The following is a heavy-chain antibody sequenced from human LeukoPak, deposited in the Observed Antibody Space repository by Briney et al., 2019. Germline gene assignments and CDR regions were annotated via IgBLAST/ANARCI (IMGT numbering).Heavy chain of an antibody. V-gene: IGHV1-2*02. J-gene: IGHJ4*02. CDR2: INPNSGGT. CDR1: GYTLTGYY. D-gene: IGHD3-22*01. CDR3: ARGSPPRRNYDSRGYYSYYFDY. Sequence: GASVKVSCKASGYTLTGYYMHWVRQAPGQGLEWMGWINPNSGGTNYAQKFQGRVTMTRDTSISTAYMELSRLRSDDTAVYYCARGSPPRRNYDSRGYYSYYFDYWGQGTLVTVSS.